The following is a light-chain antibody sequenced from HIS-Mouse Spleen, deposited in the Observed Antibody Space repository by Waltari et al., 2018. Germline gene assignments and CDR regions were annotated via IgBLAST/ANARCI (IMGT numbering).Light chain of an antibody. CDR1: SSDVGGYNY. Sequence: QSALTQPRSVSGSPGQSVTISCTGTSSDVGGYNYVSWYQQHPGKAPNRMIYDVSKRPSGVPDRFSGSKSGNTASLTISGLQAEDEADYYCCSYAGSYTWVFGGGTKLTVL. J-gene: IGLJ3*02. V-gene: IGLV2-11*01. CDR2: DVS. CDR3: CSYAGSYTWV.